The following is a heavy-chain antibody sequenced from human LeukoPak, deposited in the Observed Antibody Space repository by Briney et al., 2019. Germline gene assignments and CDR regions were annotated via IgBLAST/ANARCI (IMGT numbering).Heavy chain of an antibody. CDR1: GESFSAYF. CDR3: ARGSSFDGYCSAGACDAGYYDA. J-gene: IGHJ5*02. V-gene: IGHV4-34*01. CDR2: INHRGSS. D-gene: IGHD2-15*01. Sequence: SETLSLTCAVYGESFSAYFWNWIRQAPGKPLEYIGEINHRGSSHYNPSLKTRVTLSVDTPKNQFSLRLTSVTAADTAVYFCARGSSFDGYCSAGACDAGYYDAWGQGTPVTVSS.